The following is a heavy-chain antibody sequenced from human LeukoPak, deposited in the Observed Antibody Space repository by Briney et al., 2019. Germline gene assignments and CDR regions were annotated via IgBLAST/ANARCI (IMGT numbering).Heavy chain of an antibody. CDR2: INHSGST. CDR1: GGSFSGYY. V-gene: IGHV4-34*01. Sequence: SDTLSLTCAVYGGSFSGYYWSWIRQPRGKGLEWIGEINHSGSTNYNPSLKSRVTISVDTSKNQFSLKLSSVTAADTAVYYCARIGLTRGSGWNSDYWGQGTLVTVSS. CDR3: ARIGLTRGSGWNSDY. D-gene: IGHD6-19*01. J-gene: IGHJ4*02.